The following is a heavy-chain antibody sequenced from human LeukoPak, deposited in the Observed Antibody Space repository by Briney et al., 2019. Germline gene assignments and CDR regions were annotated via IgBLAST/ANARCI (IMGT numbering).Heavy chain of an antibody. Sequence: PSETLSLTCTVSGGSISSYYWSWIRQPAGKGLEWIGRIHTSGSTNYNPSLKSRVTMSVDTSKNQFSLKLSSVTAADTAVYYCARADFPYSSATGYYYYMDVWGKGTTVTVSS. CDR3: ARADFPYSSATGYYYYMDV. D-gene: IGHD6-25*01. V-gene: IGHV4-4*07. CDR1: GGSISSYY. J-gene: IGHJ6*03. CDR2: IHTSGST.